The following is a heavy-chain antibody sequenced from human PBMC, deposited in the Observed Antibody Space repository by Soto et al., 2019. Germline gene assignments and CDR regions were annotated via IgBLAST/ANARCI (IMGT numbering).Heavy chain of an antibody. CDR1: GFTFSGSA. CDR3: TRQSPDYYYYGMGV. V-gene: IGHV3-73*01. J-gene: IGHJ6*02. Sequence: GGSLRLSCAASGFTFSGSAMHWVRQASGKGLEWVGHIRSKARDYATAYAASVRGSFTISRDDSKNTAYLQMNSLKTEDTAVYFCTRQSPDYYYYGMGVWGQGTTVTVSS. CDR2: IRSKARDYAT.